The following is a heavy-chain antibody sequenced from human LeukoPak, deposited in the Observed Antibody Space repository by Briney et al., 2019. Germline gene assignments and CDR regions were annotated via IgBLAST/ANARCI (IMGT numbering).Heavy chain of an antibody. Sequence: SQTLSLTCAVSGGSISSGGYSWSWIRQPPGKGLEWIGYIYHSGSTYYNPSLKSRVTISVDRSKNQFSLKLSSVTAADTAVYYCARGDTYYYDSSGYSLFDYWGQGTLVTVSS. CDR1: GGSISSGGYS. CDR2: IYHSGST. D-gene: IGHD3-22*01. CDR3: ARGDTYYYDSSGYSLFDY. V-gene: IGHV4-30-2*01. J-gene: IGHJ4*02.